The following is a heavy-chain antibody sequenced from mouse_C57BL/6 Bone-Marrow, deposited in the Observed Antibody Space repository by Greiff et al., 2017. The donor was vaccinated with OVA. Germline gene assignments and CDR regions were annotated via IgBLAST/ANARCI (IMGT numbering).Heavy chain of an antibody. J-gene: IGHJ4*01. CDR1: GFSFNTYA. CDR3: VRHFDYEYDDWDYAMDD. D-gene: IGHD2-4*01. CDR2: IRSKSNNYAT. V-gene: IGHV10-1*01. Sequence: EVMLVESGRGLVQPKGSLKLSCAASGFSFNTYAMHWVRQAPGKGLEWVARIRSKSNNYATYYADLVTDRFTISRDDSESMFYLQMSTVKTEDTDMSYCVRHFDYEYDDWDYAMDDCGQGTSVTVSS.